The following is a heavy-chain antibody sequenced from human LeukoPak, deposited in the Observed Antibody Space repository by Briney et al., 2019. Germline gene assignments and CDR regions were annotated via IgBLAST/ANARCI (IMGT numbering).Heavy chain of an antibody. D-gene: IGHD6-19*01. J-gene: IGHJ4*02. V-gene: IGHV3-23*01. CDR1: GFTFSSYA. CDR3: AKDWRQWLVPRWDY. Sequence: GGSLRLSCAASGFTFSSYAMSWVRQAPGKGLEWVSPISGSGGSTYYADSVKGRFTISRDNSKNTLYLQMNSLRAEDTAVYYCAKDWRQWLVPRWDYWGQGTLVTVSS. CDR2: ISGSGGST.